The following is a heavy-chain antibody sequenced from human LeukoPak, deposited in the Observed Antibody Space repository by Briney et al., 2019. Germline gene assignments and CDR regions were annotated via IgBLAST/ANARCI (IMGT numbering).Heavy chain of an antibody. CDR1: GFTFSSYL. Sequence: PGGSLRLSCAASGFTFSSYLMHWVRQAPGKGLVWVSRINSDGSSTSYADSVKGRFTISRDNAKNTQYLQMNRLRDEDTAMYYCARVSAPGTSGWYFGYWGQGTLVTVSS. D-gene: IGHD6-19*01. J-gene: IGHJ4*02. V-gene: IGHV3-74*01. CDR2: INSDGSST. CDR3: ARVSAPGTSGWYFGY.